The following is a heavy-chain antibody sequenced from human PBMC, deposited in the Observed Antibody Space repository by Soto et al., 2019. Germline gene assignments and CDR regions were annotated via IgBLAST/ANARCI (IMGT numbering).Heavy chain of an antibody. CDR3: ARGGGVGVAGSAAFDM. CDR1: GYPVTAYY. J-gene: IGHJ3*02. CDR2: IHPATGAA. V-gene: IGHV1-2*02. Sequence: QLHLVQSGAVVKKPGASVTVSCSASGYPVTAYYMHWVRQAPGRGLEWMGGIHPATGAAKYTPTFQGRVTTTRDTSPSTVFREPSDLPSGAPAVFYGARGGGVGVAGSAAFDMWGQGTLVTVSS. D-gene: IGHD3-3*01.